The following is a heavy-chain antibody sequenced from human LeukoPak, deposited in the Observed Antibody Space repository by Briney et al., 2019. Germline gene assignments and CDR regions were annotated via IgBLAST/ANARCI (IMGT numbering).Heavy chain of an antibody. J-gene: IGHJ4*02. Sequence: SVKVSCKASGYTFTNFGISWVRQAPGQGLEWMGWISAYNGDTKYSQTFQGRVAMTTDTSTSTAYMELRSLRSDDTAVYYCARDPRDYWGQGTLVTVSS. CDR3: ARDPRDY. CDR2: ISAYNGDT. V-gene: IGHV1-18*01. CDR1: GYTFTNFG.